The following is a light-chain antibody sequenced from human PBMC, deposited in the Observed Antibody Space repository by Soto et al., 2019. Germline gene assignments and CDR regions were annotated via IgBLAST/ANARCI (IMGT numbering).Light chain of an antibody. J-gene: IGLJ2*01. CDR3: AAWDDSLNGRV. CDR2: SNN. CDR1: SSNIGSNT. Sequence: QSVLTQPPSASGTPGQRVTISCSGSSSNIGSNTVNWYQQLPGTAPKLLIYSNNQRPSGVRDRFSGSKSGTSASLAISGLQSEDEADYYCAAWDDSLNGRVFGGGTTVTVL. V-gene: IGLV1-44*01.